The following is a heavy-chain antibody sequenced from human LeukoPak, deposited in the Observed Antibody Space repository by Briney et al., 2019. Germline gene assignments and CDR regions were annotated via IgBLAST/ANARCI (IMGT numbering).Heavy chain of an antibody. Sequence: SETLSLTCGVSGGSISGYNWGWIRQPPGKGLEWIGYISYSGTTNYNPSLKSRVTMSVDKSKNQFSLRLRSVTAADTAVYYCARRDYGGNLPYAFDIWGQGTLVTVSS. CDR3: ARRDYGGNLPYAFDI. CDR1: GGSISGYN. CDR2: ISYSGTT. D-gene: IGHD4-23*01. V-gene: IGHV4-59*08. J-gene: IGHJ3*02.